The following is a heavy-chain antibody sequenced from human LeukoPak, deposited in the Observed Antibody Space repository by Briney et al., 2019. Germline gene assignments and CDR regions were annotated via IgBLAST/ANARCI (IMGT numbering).Heavy chain of an antibody. J-gene: IGHJ4*02. CDR1: GYTFTSYD. V-gene: IGHV1-18*01. CDR2: ISAYNGNT. Sequence: GASVKVSCKASGYTFTSYDINWVRQATGQGLEWMGWISAYNGNTNYAQKLQGRVTMTTDTSTSTAYMELRSLRSDDTAVYYCARSRGGYFDYWGQGTLVTVSS. CDR3: ARSRGGYFDY. D-gene: IGHD2-15*01.